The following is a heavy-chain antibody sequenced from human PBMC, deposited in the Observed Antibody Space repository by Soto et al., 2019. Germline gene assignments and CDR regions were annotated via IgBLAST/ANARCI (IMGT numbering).Heavy chain of an antibody. CDR3: ARDDEGGSDCDLGY. Sequence: QVQLVESGGGVVQPGRSLRLSCAASGFTFSSYVMHWFRQTPGRGLEWVAFISHDGNNKYYADSLKGRFTISRYNSENTLYRQMDSLRADDTAVYYCARDDEGGSDCDLGYWGQGPLVTVSS. V-gene: IGHV3-30-3*01. D-gene: IGHD1-26*01. CDR1: GFTFSSYV. J-gene: IGHJ4*02. CDR2: ISHDGNNK.